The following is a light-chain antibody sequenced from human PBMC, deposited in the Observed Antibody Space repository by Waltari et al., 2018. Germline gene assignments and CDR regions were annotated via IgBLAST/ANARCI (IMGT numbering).Light chain of an antibody. Sequence: QSVLTQPPSVSGAPGQRVTISCSGSSSNIGAGYDVNWYQQLPGKAPKLLIYGNSNRPSGVPDRISGSKSGTSASLAITVLQAEDEADYYCQSYDSTLGGSVFGGGTKLTVL. J-gene: IGLJ2*01. CDR2: GNS. CDR1: SSNIGAGYD. CDR3: QSYDSTLGGSV. V-gene: IGLV1-40*01.